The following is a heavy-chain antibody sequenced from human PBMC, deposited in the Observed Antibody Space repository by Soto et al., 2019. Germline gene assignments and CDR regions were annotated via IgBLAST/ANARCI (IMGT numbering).Heavy chain of an antibody. CDR3: ARDSGSDDFWSGYYTGMNFDY. D-gene: IGHD3-3*01. CDR1: GGSISSYY. V-gene: IGHV4-59*01. J-gene: IGHJ4*02. Sequence: SETLSLTCTVSGGSISSYYWSWIRQPPGKGLEWIGYIYYSGSTNYNPSLKSRVTISVDTSKNQFSLKLSSVTAADTAVYYCARDSGSDDFWSGYYTGMNFDYWGQGTLVTVSS. CDR2: IYYSGST.